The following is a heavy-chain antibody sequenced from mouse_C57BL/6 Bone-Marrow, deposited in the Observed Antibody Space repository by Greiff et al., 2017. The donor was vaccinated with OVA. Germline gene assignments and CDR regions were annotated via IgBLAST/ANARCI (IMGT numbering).Heavy chain of an antibody. J-gene: IGHJ4*01. CDR2: ISYSGST. CDR1: GYSITSGYD. V-gene: IGHV3-1*01. D-gene: IGHD3-3*01. CDR3: ARDSHLGQGMDY. Sequence: EVQLQQSGPGMVKPSQSLSLTCTVTGYSITSGYDWHWIRHFPGNKLEWMGYISYSGSTNYNPSLKSRISITHDTSKNHFFLKLNSVTTEDTATYYCARDSHLGQGMDYWGQGTSVTVSS.